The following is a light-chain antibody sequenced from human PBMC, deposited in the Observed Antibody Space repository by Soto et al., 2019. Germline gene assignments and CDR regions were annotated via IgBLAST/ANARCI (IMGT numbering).Light chain of an antibody. CDR1: SSNIGNNY. CDR3: GTWDSSLRAVV. J-gene: IGLJ2*01. CDR2: ENN. V-gene: IGLV1-51*02. Sequence: QSALTQPPSVSAAPGQKVTISCSGSSSNIGNNYVSWYQQIPGTAPKLFIYENNKRPSGIPDRFSGSKSGTSATLGITGLQTGDEADYYCGTWDSSLRAVVFGGGTKLTVL.